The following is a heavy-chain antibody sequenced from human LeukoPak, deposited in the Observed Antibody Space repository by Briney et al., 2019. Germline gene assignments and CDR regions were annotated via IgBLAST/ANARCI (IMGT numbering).Heavy chain of an antibody. J-gene: IGHJ5*02. CDR2: INSDGSSR. D-gene: IGHD6-19*01. CDR3: ARGLAVAGSSWFDP. Sequence: GRSLRLSCAASGFTFDDYAMHWVRQAPGKGLEWVSGINSDGSSRSYVDSVMGRFTISRDNAKNTLYLQLDSLRAEDTAVYYCARGLAVAGSSWFDPWGQGTLVSVSS. V-gene: IGHV3-9*01. CDR1: GFTFDDYA.